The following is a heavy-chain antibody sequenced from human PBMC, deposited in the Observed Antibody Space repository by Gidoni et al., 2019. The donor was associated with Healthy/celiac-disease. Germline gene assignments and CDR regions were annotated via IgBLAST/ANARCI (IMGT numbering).Heavy chain of an antibody. CDR3: ASNYDYVWGSYRYPDY. CDR1: GFTFSSYS. CDR2: ISSSSSTI. V-gene: IGHV3-48*02. D-gene: IGHD3-16*02. J-gene: IGHJ4*02. Sequence: EVQLVESGGGLVQPGGSLRLSCAASGFTFSSYSMNWVRPAPGKGLEWVSYISSSSSTIYYADSVKGRFTISRDNAKNSLYLQMNSLRDEDTAVYYCASNYDYVWGSYRYPDYWGQGTLVTVSS.